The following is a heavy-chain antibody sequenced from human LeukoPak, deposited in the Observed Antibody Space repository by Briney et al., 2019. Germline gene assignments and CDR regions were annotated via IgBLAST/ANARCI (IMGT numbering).Heavy chain of an antibody. J-gene: IGHJ5*02. CDR3: ARDLGRIAEPNWFDP. CDR2: ISAYNGNT. CDR1: GYTFTSYG. V-gene: IGHV1-18*01. D-gene: IGHD1-14*01. Sequence: ASVKVSCKASGYTFTSYGISWVRQAPGQGLEWMGWISAYNGNTNYAQKLQGRVTMTTDTSTSTAYMELRSLRSDDTAVYYCARDLGRIAEPNWFDPWGQGTLVTVSS.